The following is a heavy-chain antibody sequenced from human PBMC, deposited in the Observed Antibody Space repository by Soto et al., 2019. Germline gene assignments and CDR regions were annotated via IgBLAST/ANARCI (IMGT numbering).Heavy chain of an antibody. CDR1: GYTFTGYY. D-gene: IGHD5-18*01. V-gene: IGHV1-2*02. CDR3: ARADTAMVNFDY. CDR2: INPNSGGT. Sequence: ASVKVSFKASGYTFTGYYIHWVRQAPGQGLEWMGWINPNSGGTNYAQKFQGRVTMTRDTSISTAYMELSRLRSDDTAVYYCARADTAMVNFDYWGQGTLVTVSS. J-gene: IGHJ4*02.